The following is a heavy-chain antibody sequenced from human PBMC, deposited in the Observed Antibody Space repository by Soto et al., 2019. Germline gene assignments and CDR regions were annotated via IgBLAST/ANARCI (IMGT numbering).Heavy chain of an antibody. J-gene: IGHJ5*02. Sequence: PSETLSLTCAVSGVSATNGDYYWSWMRQTPGKGLEWNGNIYHSETTSYNPSPTSRLCMSIGTSRNQFSVQLNSVTDADTAICYCARQRRGGYWFDPWGQGTMVTVSS. V-gene: IGHV4-30-4*01. CDR3: ARQRRGGYWFDP. CDR2: IYHSETT. CDR1: GVSATNGDYY.